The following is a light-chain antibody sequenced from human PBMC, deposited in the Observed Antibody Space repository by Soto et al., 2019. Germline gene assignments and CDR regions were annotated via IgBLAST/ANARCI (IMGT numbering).Light chain of an antibody. CDR3: QQYVSSVT. V-gene: IGKV3-20*01. CDR2: GAS. J-gene: IGKJ1*01. CDR1: QSVDSSF. Sequence: EIVLTQSPGSLSLSPGERATLSCRASQSVDSSFFAWYQKKPGQAPRLLIYGASKRATGIPDRFSGSGSGTDFPLTISRMEPGDFAVYYCQQYVSSVTFGQGTKVEIK.